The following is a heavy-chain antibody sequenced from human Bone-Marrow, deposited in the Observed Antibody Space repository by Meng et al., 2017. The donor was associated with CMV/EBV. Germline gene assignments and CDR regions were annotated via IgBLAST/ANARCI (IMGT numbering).Heavy chain of an antibody. D-gene: IGHD3-3*01. CDR3: ARVPYDFFGYYFDY. CDR2: ISSTSTYI. Sequence: GESLKISCAASGFTFSVYNMNWVRQAPGKGLEWVSSISSTSTYIYYADSVKGRFTISRDNAKNSLYLQMNSLRAEDTAVYYCARVPYDFFGYYFDYWGQGTLVTVSS. V-gene: IGHV3-21*01. CDR1: GFTFSVYN. J-gene: IGHJ4*02.